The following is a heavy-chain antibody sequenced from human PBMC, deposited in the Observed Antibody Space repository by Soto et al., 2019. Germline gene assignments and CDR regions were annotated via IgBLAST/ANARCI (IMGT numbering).Heavy chain of an antibody. Sequence: QVQLQESGPGLVKPSETLSLTCTVSGDSIGNYYWSWIRQPPGKGLAWIGYIYYSGSTNYNPSLKSRLTLSVDTSKNQFSLKLNSVTAADTAVYYCARHLWVGTSWYLGAFDIWGQGTMVTVSS. V-gene: IGHV4-59*08. D-gene: IGHD6-13*01. CDR3: ARHLWVGTSWYLGAFDI. CDR1: GDSIGNYY. J-gene: IGHJ3*02. CDR2: IYYSGST.